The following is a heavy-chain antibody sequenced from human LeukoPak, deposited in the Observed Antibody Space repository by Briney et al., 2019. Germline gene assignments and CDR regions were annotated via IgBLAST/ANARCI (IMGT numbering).Heavy chain of an antibody. J-gene: IGHJ5*02. D-gene: IGHD6-13*01. CDR3: ATDLTAAGSTSPNWFDP. Sequence: GASVNVSCKASGYTFTGYYMHGVRQAPGQGLEGMGWNNPNSGGTNYAQKFQGRATMTRDTYSSTAYMEPSRLRADDAAVYYCATDLTAAGSTSPNWFDPWGQGTLVTVSS. CDR2: NNPNSGGT. CDR1: GYTFTGYY. V-gene: IGHV1-2*02.